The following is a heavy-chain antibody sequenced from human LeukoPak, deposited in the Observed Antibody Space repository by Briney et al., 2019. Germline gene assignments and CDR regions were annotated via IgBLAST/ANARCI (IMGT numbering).Heavy chain of an antibody. CDR2: IYYSGST. CDR3: ARDRLGLPVDY. J-gene: IGHJ4*02. V-gene: IGHV4-59*01. CDR1: GGSISTYY. D-gene: IGHD3-16*01. Sequence: SETLSLTCTVSGGSISTYYWTWIRQPPGKGPEWIGYIYYSGSTNYNPSLKSRVTMSVDTSKNQFSLRLNSVTAADTAVYYCARDRLGLPVDYWGRGTLVTVSS.